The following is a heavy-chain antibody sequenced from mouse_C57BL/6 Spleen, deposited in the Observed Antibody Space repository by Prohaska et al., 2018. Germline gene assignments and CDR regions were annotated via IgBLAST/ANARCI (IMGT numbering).Heavy chain of an antibody. V-gene: IGHV15-2*01. CDR1: DSAVFPIAY. CDR2: ILPSIGRT. CDR3: ARGMTTEGDFDV. J-gene: IGHJ1*03. D-gene: IGHD1-2*01. Sequence: HLQQSGSELRSLGSSVKLSCKDFDSAVFPIAYMSWVRQNPGHGFEWIGGILPSIGRTIYGEKFEDKATLDADTLSNTAYLELNSLTSEDSAICCCARGMTTEGDFDVWGTGTTVTVSS.